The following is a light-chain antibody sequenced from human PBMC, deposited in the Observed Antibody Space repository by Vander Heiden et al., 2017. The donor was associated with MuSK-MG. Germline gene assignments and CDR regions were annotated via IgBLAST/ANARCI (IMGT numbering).Light chain of an antibody. Sequence: DIQRTQSPSSLSASVGDRVTITCRASQSISSYLNWYQQKPGKAPKLLIYAASSLQSGVPSRFSGSGSGTDFTLTISRLQPGDFATYYCQQCDSTPITFGQGTRLEIK. CDR3: QQCDSTPIT. J-gene: IGKJ5*01. V-gene: IGKV1-39*01. CDR1: QSISSY. CDR2: AAS.